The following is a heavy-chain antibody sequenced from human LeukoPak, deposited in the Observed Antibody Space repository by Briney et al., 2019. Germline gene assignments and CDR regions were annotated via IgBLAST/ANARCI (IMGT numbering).Heavy chain of an antibody. CDR2: IYTSGNT. Sequence: SETLSLTCTVSGGSISNYFWTWIRQPPGKGLEWIGYIYTSGNTNYNPSLESRVTMSVDTSKNHFSLRLNSVTAADTAVYYCTRGFLQIDYWGQGTLVTVSS. J-gene: IGHJ4*02. CDR1: GGSISNYF. CDR3: TRGFLQIDY. V-gene: IGHV4-4*09.